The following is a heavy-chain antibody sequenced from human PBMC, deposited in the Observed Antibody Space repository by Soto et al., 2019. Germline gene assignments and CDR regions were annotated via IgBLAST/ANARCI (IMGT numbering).Heavy chain of an antibody. J-gene: IGHJ4*02. CDR2: ISSSSSYT. Sequence: GGSLRLSCAASGFTFSDYYMSWIRQAPGKGLEWVSYISSSSSYTNYADSVKGRFTISRDNAKNPLYLQMNSLRAEDTAVYYCARDRDYYDSSGYSQFDYWGQGTLVTVSS. CDR3: ARDRDYYDSSGYSQFDY. CDR1: GFTFSDYY. D-gene: IGHD3-22*01. V-gene: IGHV3-11*06.